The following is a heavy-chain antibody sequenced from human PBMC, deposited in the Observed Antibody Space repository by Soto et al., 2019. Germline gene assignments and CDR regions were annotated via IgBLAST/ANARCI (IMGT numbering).Heavy chain of an antibody. Sequence: QVQLQESGPGLVKPSETLSLTCAVSGGSVNSENYFWSWIRQPPGKALEWIGYTHYSGSTNYNPSPESRVTISADTSKNQFALKLSSVTAADTAVYYCVKSVDYSSSTGDWFDSWGQGTLVTVSS. CDR3: VKSVDYSSSTGDWFDS. V-gene: IGHV4-61*01. D-gene: IGHD6-6*01. CDR2: THYSGST. J-gene: IGHJ5*01. CDR1: GGSVNSENYF.